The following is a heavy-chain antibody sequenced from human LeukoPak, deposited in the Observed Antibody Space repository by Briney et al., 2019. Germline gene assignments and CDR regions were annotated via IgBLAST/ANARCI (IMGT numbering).Heavy chain of an antibody. J-gene: IGHJ4*02. CDR1: GGSISSGSYY. Sequence: PSQTLSLTCTVSGGSISSGSYYWSWIRQPAGKGLEWTGRIYTSGSTNYNPSLKSRVTISVDTSKNQFSLKLSSVTAADTAVYYCARALGDWGQGTLVTVSS. CDR2: IYTSGST. CDR3: ARALGD. V-gene: IGHV4-61*02.